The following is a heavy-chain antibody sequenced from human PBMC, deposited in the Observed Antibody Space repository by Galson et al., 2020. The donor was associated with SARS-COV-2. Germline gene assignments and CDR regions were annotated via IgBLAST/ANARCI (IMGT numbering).Heavy chain of an antibody. Sequence: GESLKISCAASGFTFSSYWMHWVRQAPGKGLVWVSRINSDGSSTSYADSVKGRFTISRDNAKNTLYLQMNSLRAEDTAVYYCARVGYCSSTSCYPYYYYYGMDVWGQGTTVTVSS. J-gene: IGHJ6*02. D-gene: IGHD2-2*01. CDR3: ARVGYCSSTSCYPYYYYYGMDV. CDR1: GFTFSSYW. CDR2: INSDGSST. V-gene: IGHV3-74*01.